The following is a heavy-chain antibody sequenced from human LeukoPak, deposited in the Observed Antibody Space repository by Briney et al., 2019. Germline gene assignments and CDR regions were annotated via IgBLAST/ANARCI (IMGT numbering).Heavy chain of an antibody. Sequence: PSETLSLTCTVSGYSISSGYYWGWIRQPPGKGLEWIGSIYHSGSTYYNPSLKSRVTISVDTSKNQFSLKLSSVTAADTAVYYCARDNLNVVVVAATLGWFDPWGQGTLVTVSS. D-gene: IGHD2-15*01. J-gene: IGHJ5*02. CDR3: ARDNLNVVVVAATLGWFDP. CDR1: GYSISSGYY. CDR2: IYHSGST. V-gene: IGHV4-38-2*02.